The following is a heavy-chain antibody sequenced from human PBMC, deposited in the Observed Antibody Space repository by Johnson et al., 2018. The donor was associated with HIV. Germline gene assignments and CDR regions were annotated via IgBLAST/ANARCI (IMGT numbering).Heavy chain of an antibody. Sequence: VHLVESGGGLVQPGGSLRLSCVASGFTVSSSYMSWVRQAPGNGLEWVSGVTGTGGDTYYAESVKGRFTISRDNSKNTLYLQMNKLRAEDTAVYFCASQVRGLRLGVDAFDIWGQGTMVTVSS. D-gene: IGHD6-19*01. CDR1: GFTVSSSY. CDR3: ASQVRGLRLGVDAFDI. CDR2: VTGTGGDT. J-gene: IGHJ3*02. V-gene: IGHV3-23*04.